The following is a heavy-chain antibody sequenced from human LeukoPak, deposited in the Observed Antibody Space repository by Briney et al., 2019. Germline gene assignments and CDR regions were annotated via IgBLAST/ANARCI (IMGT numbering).Heavy chain of an antibody. V-gene: IGHV3-7*01. D-gene: IGHD3-10*01. J-gene: IGHJ4*02. CDR3: ARALIDYYGSGSYSDYFDY. Sequence: PGGSLRLSCAASGFTFSSFWMGWVRQAPGKGLEWVANIKRDGSEKYYVDSVKGRFTISRDNAKNSLFLQMNTLRAEDTAVYYCARALIDYYGSGSYSDYFDYWGQGTLVTVSS. CDR2: IKRDGSEK. CDR1: GFTFSSFW.